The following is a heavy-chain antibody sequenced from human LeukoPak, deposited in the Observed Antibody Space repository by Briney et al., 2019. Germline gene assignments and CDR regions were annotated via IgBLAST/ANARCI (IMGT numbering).Heavy chain of an antibody. D-gene: IGHD2-2*01. CDR2: INHSGST. V-gene: IGHV4-34*01. Sequence: SETLSLTCAVYGGSFSGYYWSWIRQPPGKGLEWIGEINHSGSTNYNPSLKSRVTISVDTSKNQFSLKLSSVTAADTAVYYCARDCSSTSCYAEFSPWGQGTLVTVSS. CDR3: ARDCSSTSCYAEFSP. CDR1: GGSFSGYY. J-gene: IGHJ5*02.